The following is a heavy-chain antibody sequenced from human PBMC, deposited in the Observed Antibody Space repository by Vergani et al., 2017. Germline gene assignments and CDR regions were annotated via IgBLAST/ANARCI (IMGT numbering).Heavy chain of an antibody. CDR1: GGSISSSSYY. V-gene: IGHV4-39*01. D-gene: IGHD6-19*01. CDR2: IYYSGST. Sequence: QLQLQESGPGLVKPSETLSLTCTVSGGSISSSSYYWGWIRQPPGKGLEWIGSIYYSGSTYYNPSLKSRVTISVDTSKNQFSLKLSSVTAVDTAVYYCARQGSSSGGDWFDPWGQGTLVTVSS. CDR3: ARQGSSSGGDWFDP. J-gene: IGHJ5*02.